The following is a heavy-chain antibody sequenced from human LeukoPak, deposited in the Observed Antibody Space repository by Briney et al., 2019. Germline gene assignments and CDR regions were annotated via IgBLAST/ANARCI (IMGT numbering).Heavy chain of an antibody. D-gene: IGHD3-3*01. J-gene: IGHJ6*02. CDR2: INHSGST. CDR1: GGSFSGYY. Sequence: SETLSLTCAVYGGSFSGYYWSWIRQPPGKGLEWIGEINHSGSTNYNPSLKSRVTISVDTSKNQFSLKLSSVTAADTAVYYCARGGGFWSGLYGMDVWGQGTRSPSP. V-gene: IGHV4-34*01. CDR3: ARGGGFWSGLYGMDV.